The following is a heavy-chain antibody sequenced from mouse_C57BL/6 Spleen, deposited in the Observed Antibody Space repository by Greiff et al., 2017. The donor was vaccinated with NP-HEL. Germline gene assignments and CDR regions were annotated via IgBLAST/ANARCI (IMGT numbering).Heavy chain of an antibody. V-gene: IGHV3-6*01. J-gene: IGHJ2*01. CDR2: ISYDGSN. CDR1: GYSITSGYY. CDR3: ARGGYYGSSSFDY. D-gene: IGHD1-1*01. Sequence: EVHLVESGPGLVKPSQSLSLTCSVTGYSITSGYYWNWIRQFPGNKLEWMGYISYDGSNNYNPSLKNRISITRDTSKNQFFLKLNSVTTEDTATYYCARGGYYGSSSFDYWGQGTTLTVSS.